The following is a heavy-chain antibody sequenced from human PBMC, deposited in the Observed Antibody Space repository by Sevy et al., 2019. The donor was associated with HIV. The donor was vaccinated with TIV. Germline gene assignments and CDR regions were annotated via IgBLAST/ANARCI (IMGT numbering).Heavy chain of an antibody. CDR1: GYSFTSHW. D-gene: IGHD3-22*01. Sequence: GESLKISCEGSGYSFTSHWIGWVRHMPGKGLEWMGIIYPDDSETRCSPSFQGQVTFSADKSISTAYLQWSSLKASDTAMYYCATSRSGYFDSSGYYICWGQRTMVTVSS. J-gene: IGHJ4*02. V-gene: IGHV5-51*01. CDR3: ATSRSGYFDSSGYYIC. CDR2: IYPDDSET.